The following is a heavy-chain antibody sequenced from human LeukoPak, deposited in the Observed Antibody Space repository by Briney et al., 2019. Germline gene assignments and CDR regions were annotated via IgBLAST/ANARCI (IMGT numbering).Heavy chain of an antibody. V-gene: IGHV1-2*02. CDR1: GYTFTGYY. CDR2: INPNSGGT. Sequence: ASVKVSCKASGYTFTGYYMHWVRQAPGQGLEWMGWINPNSGGTNYAQKLQGRVTMTTDTSTSTAYMELRSLRSDDTAVYYCARDRGGTTVTPYYYYGMDVWGQGTTVTVSS. J-gene: IGHJ6*02. D-gene: IGHD4-17*01. CDR3: ARDRGGTTVTPYYYYGMDV.